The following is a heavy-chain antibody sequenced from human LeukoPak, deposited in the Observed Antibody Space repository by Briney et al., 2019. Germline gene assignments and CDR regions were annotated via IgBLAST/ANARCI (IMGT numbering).Heavy chain of an antibody. V-gene: IGHV1-46*01. D-gene: IGHD3-16*01. CDR2: INPSGGST. CDR3: ARCLMGELTPFDY. Sequence: ASVKVSCKASGYTFTSYYMHWVRQDAGQRLEWMGIINPSGGSTSYAQKLQSRVTMTRDTSTSTVYMELSSLRSEDTAVYYCARCLMGELTPFDYWGQGTLVTVSS. J-gene: IGHJ4*02. CDR1: GYTFTSYY.